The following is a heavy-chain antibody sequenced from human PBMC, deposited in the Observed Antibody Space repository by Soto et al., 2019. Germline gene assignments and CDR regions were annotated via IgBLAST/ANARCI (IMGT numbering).Heavy chain of an antibody. CDR3: AKDSMAVAGIYVGDLWD. V-gene: IGHV3-30*18. J-gene: IGHJ4*02. CDR1: GFTFSSYG. CDR2: ISYDGSNK. D-gene: IGHD6-19*01. Sequence: QVQLVESGGGVVQPGRSLRLSCAASGFTFSSYGMHWVRQAPGKGLEWVAVISYDGSNKYYADSVKGRFTISRDNSKNTLYLQMNSLRAEDTAVYYCAKDSMAVAGIYVGDLWDWGQGTLVTVSS.